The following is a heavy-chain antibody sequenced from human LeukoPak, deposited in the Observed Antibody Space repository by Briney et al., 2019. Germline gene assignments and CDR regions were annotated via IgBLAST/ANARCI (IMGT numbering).Heavy chain of an antibody. CDR2: INQSGST. J-gene: IGHJ5*02. D-gene: IGHD1-26*01. V-gene: IGHV4-34*01. CDR3: ARLLSPGWFDP. CDR1: GGSFRDYH. Sequence: SETLSLTCAVYGGSFRDYHWSWIRQPPGKGLEWIGEINQSGSTKYNPSLKSRVTISVDTSKKQFFLNLRSVTAADTAVYYCARLLSPGWFDPWGQGTLVTVSS.